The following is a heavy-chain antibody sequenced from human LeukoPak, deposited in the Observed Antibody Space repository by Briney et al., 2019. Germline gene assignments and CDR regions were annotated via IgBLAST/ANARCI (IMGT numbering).Heavy chain of an antibody. CDR3: ARDRGYYDYVWGSYRFDY. D-gene: IGHD3-16*02. V-gene: IGHV3-7*01. CDR2: IKQDGSEK. Sequence: GGSLRLSCAASGLIVSNYWMSWVRQAPGKGLEWVANIKQDGSEKYYVDSVKGRFTISRDNAKNSLYLQINSLRAEDTAVYYCARDRGYYDYVWGSYRFDYWGQGTLVTVSS. J-gene: IGHJ4*02. CDR1: GLIVSNYW.